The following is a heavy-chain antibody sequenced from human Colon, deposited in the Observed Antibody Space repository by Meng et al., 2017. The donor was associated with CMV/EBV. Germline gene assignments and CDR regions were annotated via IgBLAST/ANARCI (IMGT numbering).Heavy chain of an antibody. CDR2: ITTASLYT. J-gene: IGHJ4*02. CDR3: ARDLLGDNDYVFDI. D-gene: IGHD4-17*01. V-gene: IGHV3-21*01. CDR1: GFTFSSYG. Sequence: GGSLRLSCAASGFTFSSYGMNWVRQAPGKGLEWVSSITTASLYTYYADSVRGRFTISRDNANSSVYLHMTTLRAEDTGVYFCARDLLGDNDYVFDIWGQGTLVTVSS.